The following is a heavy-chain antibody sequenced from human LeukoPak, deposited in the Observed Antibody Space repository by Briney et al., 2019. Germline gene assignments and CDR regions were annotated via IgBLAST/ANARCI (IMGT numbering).Heavy chain of an antibody. D-gene: IGHD3-10*01. CDR3: ARGRSLPWFGEFDGMDV. V-gene: IGHV3-30*02. CDR1: GFTFSSYG. Sequence: PGGSLTLSCAASGFTFSSYGMHWVRQAPGKGLEWVAFIRYDGSNKYYADSVKGRLTISRDNSKNTLYLQIKSLRAEDTAVYYCARGRSLPWFGEFDGMDVWGQGTTVTVSS. J-gene: IGHJ6*02. CDR2: IRYDGSNK.